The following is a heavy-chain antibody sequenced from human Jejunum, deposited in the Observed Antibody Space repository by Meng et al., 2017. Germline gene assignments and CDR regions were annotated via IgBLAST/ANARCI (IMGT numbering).Heavy chain of an antibody. CDR2: ISTSSKII. Sequence: GESLKISCEASGFSFSDYYMTWIRQAPGKGLEWVAYISTSSKIIFYADSVKGRFIVSRDNARNSLFLQMNDLRADDTAVYYCARPRDYWGQGTLVTVSS. J-gene: IGHJ4*02. V-gene: IGHV3-11*01. CDR3: ARPRDY. CDR1: GFSFSDYY.